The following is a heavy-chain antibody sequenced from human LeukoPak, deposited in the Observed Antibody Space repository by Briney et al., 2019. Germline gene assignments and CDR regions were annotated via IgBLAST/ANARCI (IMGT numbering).Heavy chain of an antibody. CDR2: IYYSGST. V-gene: IGHV4-39*07. CDR3: ARDPGPGAVTTENWFDP. CDR1: GGSISSSSYY. Sequence: NPSETLSLTCTVSGGSISSSSYYWGRIRQPPGKGLEWIGSIYYSGSTYYNPSLKSRVTISVDTSKNQFSLKLSSVTAADTAVYYCARDPGPGAVTTENWFDPWGQGTLVTVSS. J-gene: IGHJ5*02. D-gene: IGHD4-17*01.